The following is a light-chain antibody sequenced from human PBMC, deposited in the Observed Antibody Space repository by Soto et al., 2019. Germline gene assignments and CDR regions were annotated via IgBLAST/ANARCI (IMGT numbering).Light chain of an antibody. CDR2: AAS. Sequence: IPMNQSPSSLSASVGDRITINCRASRDIGSDLSWYQQKPGKAPKLLIYAASSLQSGVPSRFSGSGSGTDFTLTISSLQPEDFATYYCQQSYSTPVTFAQGTRLEIK. CDR1: RDIGSD. CDR3: QQSYSTPVT. V-gene: IGKV1-39*01. J-gene: IGKJ5*01.